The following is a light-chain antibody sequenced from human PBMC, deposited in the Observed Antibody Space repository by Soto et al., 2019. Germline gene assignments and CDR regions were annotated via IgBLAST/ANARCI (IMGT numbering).Light chain of an antibody. Sequence: QSVLTQPPSASGTPGQRVTISLSGSSSNIGSNYVYWYQQVPGTAPRLLMYRASQRPSGVPDRFSGSKSGTSASLAISGLRPEDEADYYCAAWDDTLNGLVFGGGTKLTVL. CDR3: AAWDDTLNGLV. V-gene: IGLV1-47*01. CDR2: RAS. J-gene: IGLJ2*01. CDR1: SSNIGSNY.